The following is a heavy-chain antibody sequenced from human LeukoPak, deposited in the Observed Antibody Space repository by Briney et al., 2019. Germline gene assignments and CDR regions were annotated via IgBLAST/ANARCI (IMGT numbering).Heavy chain of an antibody. D-gene: IGHD3-10*01. V-gene: IGHV3-64*01. Sequence: GGSLRLSCAASGFTFSSYAMHWVRQAPGKGLEYVSAITSNGGSTHYANSVKGRFTISRDNSKNTLHLEMGSLRAEDMAVYYCARVAPTRASVDYWGQGTLVTVSS. CDR1: GFTFSSYA. CDR3: ARVAPTRASVDY. J-gene: IGHJ4*02. CDR2: ITSNGGST.